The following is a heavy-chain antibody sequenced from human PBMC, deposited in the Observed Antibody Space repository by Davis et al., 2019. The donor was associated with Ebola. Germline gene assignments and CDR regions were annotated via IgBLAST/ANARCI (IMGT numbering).Heavy chain of an antibody. CDR3: ARATGGDY. V-gene: IGHV3-30*02. J-gene: IGHJ4*02. D-gene: IGHD1-14*01. Sequence: GESLKISCAASGFVFSTYGMHWLRQAPGKGLDWMTFIRYDGSDKYYADSVKGRFTISRDNSKSTVHLQMNSLRAEDTAVYYCARATGGDYWGQGTLVTVSS. CDR2: IRYDGSDK. CDR1: GFVFSTYG.